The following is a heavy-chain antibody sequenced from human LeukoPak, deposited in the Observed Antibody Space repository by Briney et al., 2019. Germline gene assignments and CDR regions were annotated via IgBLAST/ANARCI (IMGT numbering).Heavy chain of an antibody. CDR1: GFTFSSYA. CDR2: ISGSGDNT. J-gene: IGHJ4*02. D-gene: IGHD1-26*01. CDR3: ARRGGDSGGYYAAYFDY. V-gene: IGHV3-23*01. Sequence: GGSLRLSCAASGFTFSSYAMSWVRQAPGKGLEWVSGISGSGDNTYYADSVKGRFTISRDNSKNTLYLQMNSLRAEDTAVYYCARRGGDSGGYYAAYFDYWGQGTLVTVSS.